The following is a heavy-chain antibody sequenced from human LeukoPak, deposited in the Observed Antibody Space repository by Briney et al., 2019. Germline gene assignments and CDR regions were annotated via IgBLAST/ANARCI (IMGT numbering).Heavy chain of an antibody. CDR2: INTNTGNP. J-gene: IGHJ4*02. CDR1: GYTFTSYY. CDR3: ATSAYRGGRGLDY. V-gene: IGHV7-4-1*02. D-gene: IGHD3-16*01. Sequence: ASVKVSCKASGYTFTSYYMHWVRQAPGQGLEWMGWINTNTGNPTFAQGFTGRFVFSLDTSVSTAYLQISSLKAEDTAVYYCATSAYRGGRGLDYWGQGTLVTVSS.